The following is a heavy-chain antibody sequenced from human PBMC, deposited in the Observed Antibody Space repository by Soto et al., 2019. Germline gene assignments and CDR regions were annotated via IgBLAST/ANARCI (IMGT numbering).Heavy chain of an antibody. D-gene: IGHD3-10*01. CDR3: VRAPYGFTSWFDS. J-gene: IGHJ5*01. CDR1: GFTFSDNY. Sequence: PGGSLRLSCAASGFTFSDNYMSWIRQAPGKGLEWVSYISSSGTTIYYADSVKGRFTISRDNAKNSLYLQMDSLRAEDTAVYYCVRAPYGFTSWFDSWGQGTLVTVSS. V-gene: IGHV3-11*01. CDR2: ISSSGTTI.